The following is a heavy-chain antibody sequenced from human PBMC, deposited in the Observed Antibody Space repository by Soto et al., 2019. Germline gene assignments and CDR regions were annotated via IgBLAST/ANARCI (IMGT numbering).Heavy chain of an antibody. D-gene: IGHD2-15*01. Sequence: GGSLRLSCEASGFIFTTNSMNWVRQVPGKGLQWLSSISSSGTFKSYGDSVKGRFTISRDNAKNSLFLQMNNLSGEDTGLYYCARDPPHGGTSSWDADSWGPGTLATVSS. CDR1: GFIFTTNS. CDR2: ISSSGTFK. CDR3: ARDPPHGGTSSWDADS. J-gene: IGHJ4*02. V-gene: IGHV3-21*01.